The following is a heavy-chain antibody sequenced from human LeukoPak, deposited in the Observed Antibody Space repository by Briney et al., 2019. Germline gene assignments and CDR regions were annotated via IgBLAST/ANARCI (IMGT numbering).Heavy chain of an antibody. D-gene: IGHD3-10*01. J-gene: IGHJ4*02. V-gene: IGHV3-23*01. CDR3: VNLAGMVRKNPGPIDY. CDR1: GFTFSSYA. Sequence: GGSLRLSRAASGFTFSSYAVGWVRQAPGKGPDWVSSISGSGGHTYFADSVRGRFTISRDNSKNTLYLQMNSLRAEDTAVYYCVNLAGMVRKNPGPIDYWGEGALLTVSS. CDR2: ISGSGGHT.